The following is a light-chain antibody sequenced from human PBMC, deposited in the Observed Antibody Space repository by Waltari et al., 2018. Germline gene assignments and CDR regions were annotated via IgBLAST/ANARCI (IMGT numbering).Light chain of an antibody. CDR2: KAS. V-gene: IGKV2-30*02. J-gene: IGKJ1*01. Sequence: DVVMTQSPLSLPVTLGQPASISCRPSQSLVHRNGNTYVNWFHQRPGQPPRRLIYKASNRDSGVPDRFSGSGSGTDFTLKISRVEADDVGVYYCMQATHWLWTFGQGTTVEIK. CDR1: QSLVHRNGNTY. CDR3: MQATHWLWT.